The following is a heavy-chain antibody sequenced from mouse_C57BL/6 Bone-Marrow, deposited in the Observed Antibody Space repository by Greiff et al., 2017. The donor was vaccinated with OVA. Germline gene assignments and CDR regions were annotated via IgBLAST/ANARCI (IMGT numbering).Heavy chain of an antibody. CDR3: TRGYGNYTWYFDV. Sequence: VQLQESGAELVRPGASVTLSCKASGYTFTDYEMHWVKQTPVHGLEWIGAIDPETGGTAYNQKFKGKAILTADKSSSTAYMELRSLTSEDSAVYSCTRGYGNYTWYFDVWGTGTTVTVSS. CDR2: IDPETGGT. J-gene: IGHJ1*03. CDR1: GYTFTDYE. D-gene: IGHD2-1*01. V-gene: IGHV1-15*01.